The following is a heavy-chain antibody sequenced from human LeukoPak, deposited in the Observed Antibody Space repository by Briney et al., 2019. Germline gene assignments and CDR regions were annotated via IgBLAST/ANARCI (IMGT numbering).Heavy chain of an antibody. D-gene: IGHD6-19*01. V-gene: IGHV1-18*01. CDR3: ARARIAVAGGSNWFDP. J-gene: IGHJ5*02. CDR2: ISAYNGNT. CDR1: GYTFTSYG. Sequence: ASVKVSCKASGYTFTSYGISWVRQAPGQGLEWMGWISAYNGNTNYAQKFQGRVTMTRDTSTSTVYMELSSLRSEDTAVYYCARARIAVAGGSNWFDPWGQGTLVTVSS.